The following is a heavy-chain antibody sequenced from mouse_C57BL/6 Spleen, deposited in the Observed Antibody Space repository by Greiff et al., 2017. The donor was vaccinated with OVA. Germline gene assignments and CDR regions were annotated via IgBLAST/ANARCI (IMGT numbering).Heavy chain of an antibody. Sequence: VQLQESGPELVKPGASVKISCKASGYAFSSSWMNWVKQRPGQGLEWIGRIYPGDGDTNYNGKFKGKATLTADKSSSTAYMQLSSLTSVDSAIYLSARPLNYYGSSYGFAYSGQGTLVTVSA. CDR2: IYPGDGDT. CDR3: ARPLNYYGSSYGFAY. CDR1: GYAFSSSW. J-gene: IGHJ3*01. D-gene: IGHD1-1*01. V-gene: IGHV1-82*01.